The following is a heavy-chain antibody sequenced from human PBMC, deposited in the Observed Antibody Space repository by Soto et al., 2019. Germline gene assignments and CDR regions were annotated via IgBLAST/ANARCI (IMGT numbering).Heavy chain of an antibody. Sequence: SETLSLTCAVYGGSFSGYYWSWIRQPPGKGLEWIGEINHSGSTNYNPSLKSRVTISVDTSKNQFSLKLSSVTAADTAVYYCARAITMIRRVNWFDPWGQGTLVTVSS. CDR1: GGSFSGYY. D-gene: IGHD3-10*01. CDR3: ARAITMIRRVNWFDP. J-gene: IGHJ5*02. V-gene: IGHV4-34*01. CDR2: INHSGST.